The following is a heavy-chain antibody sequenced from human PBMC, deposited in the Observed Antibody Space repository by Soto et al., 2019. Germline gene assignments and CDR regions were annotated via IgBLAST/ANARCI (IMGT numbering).Heavy chain of an antibody. CDR2: IYYSGST. CDR1: GGSISSGGYY. Sequence: SETLSLTCTVSGGSISSGGYYWSWIRQHPGKGLEWIGYIYYSGSTYYNPSLKSRVTISVDTSKNQFSLKLSSVTAADTAVYYCARDQRYSYGNSDWFDPWGQGALVTVS. D-gene: IGHD5-18*01. CDR3: ARDQRYSYGNSDWFDP. V-gene: IGHV4-31*03. J-gene: IGHJ5*02.